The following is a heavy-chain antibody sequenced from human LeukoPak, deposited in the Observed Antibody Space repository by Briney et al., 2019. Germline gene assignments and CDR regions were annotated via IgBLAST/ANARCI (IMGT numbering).Heavy chain of an antibody. CDR1: GRSITGHY. CDR2: TSYSRTT. Sequence: SETLSLTCAVSGRSITGHYWNWIRQTPGMRLEWIGYTSYSRTTIYNSYFKGRATMSIDTSKNQLYPNLTSVTATDTAVYYCAKLGHSDGWYLGAFDIWGQGTTVIVSS. D-gene: IGHD6-19*01. J-gene: IGHJ3*02. CDR3: AKLGHSDGWYLGAFDI. V-gene: IGHV4-59*08.